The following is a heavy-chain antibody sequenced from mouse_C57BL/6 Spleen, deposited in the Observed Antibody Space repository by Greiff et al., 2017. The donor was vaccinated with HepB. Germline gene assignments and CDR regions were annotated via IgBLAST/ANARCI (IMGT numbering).Heavy chain of an antibody. CDR1: GYTFTSYW. CDR2: IDPSDSET. CDR3: ARRRYGNYYFDY. D-gene: IGHD2-10*02. Sequence: QVQLKEPGAELVRPGSSVKLSCKASGYTFTSYWMHWVKQRPIQGLEWIGNIDPSDSETHYNQKFKDKATLTVDKSSSTAYMQLSSLTSEDSAVYYCARRRYGNYYFDYWGQGTTLTVSS. V-gene: IGHV1-52*01. J-gene: IGHJ2*01.